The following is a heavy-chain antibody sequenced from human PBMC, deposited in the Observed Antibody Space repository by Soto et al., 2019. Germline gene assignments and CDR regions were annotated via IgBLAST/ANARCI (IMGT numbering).Heavy chain of an antibody. Sequence: ASVKVSCKASGGTFSSYAISWVRQAPGQGLEWMGGIIPIFGTANYAQKFQGRVMITADESTSTAYMELSSLRSEDTAVYYCARVSRTYSSGWYPIWGQGTLVTVSS. V-gene: IGHV1-69*13. CDR1: GGTFSSYA. D-gene: IGHD6-19*01. J-gene: IGHJ4*02. CDR2: IIPIFGTA. CDR3: ARVSRTYSSGWYPI.